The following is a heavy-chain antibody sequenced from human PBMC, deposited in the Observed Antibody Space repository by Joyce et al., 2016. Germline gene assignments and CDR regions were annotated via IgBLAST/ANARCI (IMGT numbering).Heavy chain of an antibody. CDR3: ARGPRSNWGLVWFDP. J-gene: IGHJ5*02. Sequence: QVQLQQLGAGLLKPSETLSLTCAVYGGSFSGYYWSWIRQPPGKGLEWIGEINHSGSTNYNPSLKSRVTISVDTSKNQFSLKLSSVTAADTAVYYCARGPRSNWGLVWFDPWGQGTLATVSS. D-gene: IGHD7-27*01. V-gene: IGHV4-34*01. CDR2: INHSGST. CDR1: GGSFSGYY.